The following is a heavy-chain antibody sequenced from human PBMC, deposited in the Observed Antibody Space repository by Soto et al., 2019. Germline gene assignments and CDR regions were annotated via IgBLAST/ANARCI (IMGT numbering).Heavy chain of an antibody. Sequence: PSETLSLTCTVSGGSISSYYWSWIRQPPGKGLEWIGYIYYSGSTNYNPSLKSRVTISVDTSKNQFSLKLSSVTAADTAVYYCARLAGQPNYYYYMDVWGKGTTVTVS. CDR2: IYYSGST. CDR1: GGSISSYY. J-gene: IGHJ6*03. V-gene: IGHV4-59*08. CDR3: ARLAGQPNYYYYMDV.